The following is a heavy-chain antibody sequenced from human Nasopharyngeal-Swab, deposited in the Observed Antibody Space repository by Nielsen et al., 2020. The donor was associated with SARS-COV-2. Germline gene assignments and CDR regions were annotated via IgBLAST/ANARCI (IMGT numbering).Heavy chain of an antibody. D-gene: IGHD3-10*01. Sequence: VRQAPGKGLEWVAVISYDGSNKYYADSVKGRFTISRDNSKNTLHLQMNSLRAEDTAVYYCARDRRMVRGVPTFDYWGQGTLVTVSS. V-gene: IGHV3-30-3*01. CDR2: ISYDGSNK. CDR3: ARDRRMVRGVPTFDY. J-gene: IGHJ4*02.